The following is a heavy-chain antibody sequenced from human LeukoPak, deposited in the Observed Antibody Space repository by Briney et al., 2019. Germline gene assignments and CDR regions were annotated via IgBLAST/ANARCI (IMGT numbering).Heavy chain of an antibody. D-gene: IGHD1-26*01. Sequence: GRSLRLSCAASGFTFSSYGMHWVRQAPGKGLEWVSGISGSGGSTYYADSVKGRFTISRDNSKNTLYLQMNSLRAEDTAVYYCAKDLWEDLSSISGAFDIWGQGTMATVSS. CDR2: ISGSGGST. CDR1: GFTFSSYG. V-gene: IGHV3-23*01. CDR3: AKDLWEDLSSISGAFDI. J-gene: IGHJ3*02.